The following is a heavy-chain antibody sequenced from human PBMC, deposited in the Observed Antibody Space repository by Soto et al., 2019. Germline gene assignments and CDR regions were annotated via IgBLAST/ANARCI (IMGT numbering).Heavy chain of an antibody. D-gene: IGHD5-12*01. J-gene: IGHJ4*02. CDR1: DVSISNFF. CDR2: LSSSGTT. Sequence: SETLSLTCTVSDVSISNFFWKWFRQPPWKGLEWIGCLSSSGTTNYNPSLESRVSISVDTSKNQCSLKMNSVTAADTAVYYCARRIVATETFDYWGQGTLVTVSS. CDR3: ARRIVATETFDY. V-gene: IGHV4-59*08.